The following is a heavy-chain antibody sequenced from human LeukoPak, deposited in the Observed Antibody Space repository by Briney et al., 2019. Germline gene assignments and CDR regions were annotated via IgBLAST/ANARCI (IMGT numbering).Heavy chain of an antibody. CDR1: GDSISSSNYF. J-gene: IGHJ5*02. Sequence: SETLSLTCSVFGDSISSSNYFWGWIRHPPGKGLQWIGRLYYSGRSYYNLSLKSRVTISVDTSKNQFSLKLSSVTAADTALYYCARVGIYYDTSGYSWPHWFDPWGQGTLVTVSS. V-gene: IGHV4-39*07. CDR2: LYYSGRS. CDR3: ARVGIYYDTSGYSWPHWFDP. D-gene: IGHD3-22*01.